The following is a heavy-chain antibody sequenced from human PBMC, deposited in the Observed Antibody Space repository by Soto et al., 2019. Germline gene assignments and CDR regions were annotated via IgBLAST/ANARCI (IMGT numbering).Heavy chain of an antibody. V-gene: IGHV3-72*01. D-gene: IGHD1-1*01. CDR1: GFTFSDHY. CDR2: SRREVEKYTT. J-gene: IGHJ4*02. CDR3: VRVKHDQDWTLDY. Sequence: PGGSLRLSCLASGFTFSDHYMDWVRQASGKGLEWVGVSRREVEKYTTEYATSVEGRFTLSRDESKNSLYLQMNNLKVDDTAVYFSVRVKHDQDWTLDYSGQGTPVTVTS.